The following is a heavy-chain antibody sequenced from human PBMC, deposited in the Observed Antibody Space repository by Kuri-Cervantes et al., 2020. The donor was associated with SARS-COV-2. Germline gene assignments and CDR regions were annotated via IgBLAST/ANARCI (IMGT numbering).Heavy chain of an antibody. D-gene: IGHD3-22*01. CDR2: IYSTGAT. V-gene: IGHV4-59*01. CDR1: GGSIKNYF. J-gene: IGHJ5*02. Sequence: ESLKISCTVSGGSIKNYFWTWIRQSPGKGLEWIGHIYSTGATNYNPSLKSRVAISLDTSKSQFSLKLNCVTAADTAVYYCARGGTYYYDRSGFDWFDPWGQGTLVTVSS. CDR3: ARGGTYYYDRSGFDWFDP.